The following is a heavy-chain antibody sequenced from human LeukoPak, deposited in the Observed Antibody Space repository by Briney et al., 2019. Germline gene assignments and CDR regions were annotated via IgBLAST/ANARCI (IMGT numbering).Heavy chain of an antibody. D-gene: IGHD2-2*01. J-gene: IGHJ5*02. V-gene: IGHV4-34*01. CDR3: ARSYCSSTSCYVGWFDP. CDR2: INHSGST. CDR1: GGSFSCYY. Sequence: SETLSLICAVYGGSFSCYYWSCIPHPPGKGLEWMGEINHSGSTNYNPSLKSRVTISLDTSKNQFSLKLSSVTAADTAVYYCARSYCSSTSCYVGWFDPWGQGTLVTVSS.